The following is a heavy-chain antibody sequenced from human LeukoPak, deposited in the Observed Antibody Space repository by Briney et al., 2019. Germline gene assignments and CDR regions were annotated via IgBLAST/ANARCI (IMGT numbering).Heavy chain of an antibody. CDR3: ARVGSYCRSTSCYEVGGYYYYGMDV. D-gene: IGHD2-2*01. CDR2: ISYDGSNK. CDR1: GFTFSSYA. Sequence: PGGSLRLSCAASGFTFSSYAMHWVRQAPGKGLEWVAVISYDGSNKYYADSVKGRFTISRDNSKNTLYLQMNSLRAEDTAVYYCARVGSYCRSTSCYEVGGYYYYGMDVWGQGTTVTVSS. V-gene: IGHV3-30-3*01. J-gene: IGHJ6*02.